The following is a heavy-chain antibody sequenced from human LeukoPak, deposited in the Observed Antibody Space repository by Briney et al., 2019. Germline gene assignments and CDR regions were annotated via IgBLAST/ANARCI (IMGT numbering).Heavy chain of an antibody. CDR3: ARQSAAGAYGN. D-gene: IGHD2-15*01. V-gene: IGHV3-21*01. CDR2: ISSISSYI. CDR1: GFTFSSYN. Sequence: GGSLRLSCAASGFTFSSYNMNWVRQAPGKGLEWVSSISSISSYIYYADSVKGRFTISRDNARNSLYLQMNSLGAEDTAVYYCARQSAAGAYGNWGQGTLVTVSS. J-gene: IGHJ4*02.